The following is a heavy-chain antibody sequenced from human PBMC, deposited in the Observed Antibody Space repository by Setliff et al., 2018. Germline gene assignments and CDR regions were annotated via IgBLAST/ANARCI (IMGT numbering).Heavy chain of an antibody. D-gene: IGHD6-6*01. Sequence: SETLSLTCTIFGGSISTVTYYWAWIRQPPGKGLEWIGNVHYSGNTYYKSSLQSRVSISADTSKSQFYLRLSSVTAADTGVYYCARVRGYSSSSRDFYYHNMEVWGKGTTVTVS. CDR2: VHYSGNT. J-gene: IGHJ6*03. V-gene: IGHV4-39*01. CDR3: ARVRGYSSSSRDFYYHNMEV. CDR1: GGSISTVTYY.